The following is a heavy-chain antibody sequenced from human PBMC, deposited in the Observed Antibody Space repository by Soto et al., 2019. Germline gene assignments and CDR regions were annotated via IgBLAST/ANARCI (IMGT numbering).Heavy chain of an antibody. Sequence: QVQLVQSGAEVKKPGSSVEVSCKASGGTFSSYAISWVRQAPGQGLEWMGGIIPIFGTANYAQKFQGRVTITADESTSTAYMELSSLRSEDTAVYYCARDNCSGGSCYSKRYYYYCMDVWGQGTTVTVSS. V-gene: IGHV1-69*01. CDR2: IIPIFGTA. D-gene: IGHD2-15*01. CDR1: GGTFSSYA. CDR3: ARDNCSGGSCYSKRYYYYCMDV. J-gene: IGHJ6*02.